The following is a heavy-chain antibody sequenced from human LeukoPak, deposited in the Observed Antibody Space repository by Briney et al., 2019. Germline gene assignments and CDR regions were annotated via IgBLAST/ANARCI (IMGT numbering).Heavy chain of an antibody. D-gene: IGHD6-13*01. CDR2: IKQDGSEK. Sequence: GGSLRLSCAASGFTFSSYWMSWVRQAPGKGLEWVANIKQDGSEKYYVDSVKGRFTISRDNAKNSLYLQMNSLRAEDTAVYYCARPIAAADTANYGMDVWGQGTTVTVSS. CDR3: ARPIAAADTANYGMDV. J-gene: IGHJ6*02. CDR1: GFTFSSYW. V-gene: IGHV3-7*01.